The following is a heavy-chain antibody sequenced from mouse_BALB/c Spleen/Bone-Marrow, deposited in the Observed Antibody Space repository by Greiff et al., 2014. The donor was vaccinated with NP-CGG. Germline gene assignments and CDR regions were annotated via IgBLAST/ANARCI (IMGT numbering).Heavy chain of an antibody. V-gene: IGHV1-4*01. D-gene: IGHD2-3*01. CDR3: ARRDDGYVFFDY. J-gene: IGHJ2*01. CDR2: INPSSGYT. Sequence: SGAELARPGASVKMSCRASGYTFTTYTIHWVRQRPGQGLEWIGYINPSSGYTNYIQKFKDKATLTADKSSSTAYMQLSSLTSEDSAVYYCARRDDGYVFFDYWGQGTTPTVSS. CDR1: GYTFTTYT.